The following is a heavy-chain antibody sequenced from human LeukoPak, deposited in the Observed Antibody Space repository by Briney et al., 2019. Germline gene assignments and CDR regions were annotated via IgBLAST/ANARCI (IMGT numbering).Heavy chain of an antibody. CDR3: ARGAYYGSGSYHLGY. CDR2: INHSGST. V-gene: IGHV4-34*01. J-gene: IGHJ4*02. D-gene: IGHD3-10*01. Sequence: PSETLSLTCAVYGGSFSDYYRSWLRQPPGKGLEWIGEINHSGSTNYNPSLKSRVTISVDTSKNQFPLKLSSVTAADTAVYYCARGAYYGSGSYHLGYWGQGTLVTVSS. CDR1: GGSFSDYY.